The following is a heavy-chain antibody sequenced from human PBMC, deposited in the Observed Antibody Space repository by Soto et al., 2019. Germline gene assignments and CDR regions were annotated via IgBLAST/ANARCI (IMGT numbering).Heavy chain of an antibody. CDR3: AKDMRGGSSSSRYFYGMDV. CDR2: ISWNSGTI. Sequence: EVQLVESGGGLVQPGRSLRLSCAASGFSFDDYAMHWVRQAPGKGLEWVSGISWNSGTIYYADSLKGRFTISRDNAXXXLXXQMNSLRAEDTAFYYCAKDMRGGSSSSRYFYGMDVWGQGTTVTVSS. D-gene: IGHD6-13*01. V-gene: IGHV3-9*01. J-gene: IGHJ6*02. CDR1: GFSFDDYA.